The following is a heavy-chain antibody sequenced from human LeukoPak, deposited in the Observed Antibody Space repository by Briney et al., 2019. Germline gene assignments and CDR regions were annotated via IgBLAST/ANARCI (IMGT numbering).Heavy chain of an antibody. CDR1: GYTFTGYY. Sequence: EASVKVSCKASGYTFTGYYMHWVRQAPGHGLEWMGWMNPNSGDTNFGQKFQGRVTMTRDRSISTAYMELSSLRSDDTAVYFCARGHLTGYVADSWGQGTLVTVSS. CDR3: ARGHLTGYVADS. D-gene: IGHD3-9*01. V-gene: IGHV1-2*02. CDR2: MNPNSGDT. J-gene: IGHJ4*02.